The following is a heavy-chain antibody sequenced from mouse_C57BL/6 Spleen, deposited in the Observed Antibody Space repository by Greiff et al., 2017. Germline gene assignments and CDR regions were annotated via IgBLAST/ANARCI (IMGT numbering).Heavy chain of an antibody. CDR2: ISNGSSTT. CDR3: ARGSSGAWYFDV. D-gene: IGHD1-1*01. J-gene: IGHJ1*03. CDR1: GFTFSDYG. Sequence: EVKLVESGGGLVKPGGSLKLSCAASGFTFSDYGMHWVRQAPEKGLEWVAYISNGSSTTYYADTVKGRFTLSRDNAKNTLFLQMTSLRSEDTAMYYCARGSSGAWYFDVWGTGTTVTVSS. V-gene: IGHV5-17*01.